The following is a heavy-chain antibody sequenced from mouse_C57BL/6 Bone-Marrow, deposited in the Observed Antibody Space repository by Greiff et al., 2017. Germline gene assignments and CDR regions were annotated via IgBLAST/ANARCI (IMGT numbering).Heavy chain of an antibody. V-gene: IGHV5-4*01. Sequence: EVQLVESGGGLVKPGGSLKLSCAASGFTFSSYAMSWVRQTPEKRLEWVATISDGGSYTYYPDNVKGRFTISRDNAKNNLYLQMSHLKSEDTAMYYCARARYGTTVVDPYYFDYGGQGTTLTVSS. CDR3: ARARYGTTVVDPYYFDY. CDR1: GFTFSSYA. D-gene: IGHD1-1*01. J-gene: IGHJ2*01. CDR2: ISDGGSYT.